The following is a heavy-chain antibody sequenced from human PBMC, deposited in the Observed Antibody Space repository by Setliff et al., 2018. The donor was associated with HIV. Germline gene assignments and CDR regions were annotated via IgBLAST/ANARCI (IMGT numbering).Heavy chain of an antibody. V-gene: IGHV3-11*04. CDR2: ITNTGSST. J-gene: IGHJ4*02. D-gene: IGHD4-17*01. CDR3: MYGGRTATTH. Sequence: GGSLRLSCAASGFTFSDYYLNWFRLAPGKGLEWISHITNTGSSTNYADSVKGRFTISRDNAKYSLYLQMNTLRVEATAVYYCMYGGRTATTHWGQGTLVTVSS. CDR1: GFTFSDYY.